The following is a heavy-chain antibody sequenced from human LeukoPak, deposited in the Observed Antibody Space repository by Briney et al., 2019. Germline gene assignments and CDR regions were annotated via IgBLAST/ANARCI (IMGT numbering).Heavy chain of an antibody. CDR3: AKNPRLEGWIYFDS. V-gene: IGHV3-23*01. CDR2: ISGSGGRI. J-gene: IGHJ4*02. D-gene: IGHD1-1*01. CDR1: GFTFSSYS. Sequence: GGSLRLSCAASGFTFSSYSMSWVRQTPGKGLEWVSSISGSGGRIDYADSVKGRFTISRDNSKNTLSLQMNSLTAEDTAVYYCAKNPRLEGWIYFDSWGQGILVTVSS.